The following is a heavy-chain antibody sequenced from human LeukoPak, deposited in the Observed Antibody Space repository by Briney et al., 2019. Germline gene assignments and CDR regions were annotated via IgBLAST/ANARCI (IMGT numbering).Heavy chain of an antibody. D-gene: IGHD4-17*01. Sequence: SETLSLTCTVSGGSISSGAYYWSWIRQHPGEGLEWIGYILHSGSTYYNPSLKSRINISVDTSKTQFSLNLSSVTAADTAVYYCARGSTYADYVFDYWGQGTLVTVSS. J-gene: IGHJ4*02. V-gene: IGHV4-31*03. CDR1: GGSISSGAYY. CDR3: ARGSTYADYVFDY. CDR2: ILHSGST.